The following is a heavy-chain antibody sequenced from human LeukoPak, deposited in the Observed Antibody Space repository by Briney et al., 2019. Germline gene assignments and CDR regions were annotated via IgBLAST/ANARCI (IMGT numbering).Heavy chain of an antibody. V-gene: IGHV1-18*01. D-gene: IGHD1-26*01. Sequence: ASVNVSCKASVYTFTSYGISRVRQAPGQGLEWMGWISAYNANTNHAQKLQGIVTMTTDTSTSTAYMELRSLRSDDTAVYYCARLANWQWDFDYWGQGTLVTVSS. CDR3: ARLANWQWDFDY. J-gene: IGHJ4*02. CDR2: ISAYNANT. CDR1: VYTFTSYG.